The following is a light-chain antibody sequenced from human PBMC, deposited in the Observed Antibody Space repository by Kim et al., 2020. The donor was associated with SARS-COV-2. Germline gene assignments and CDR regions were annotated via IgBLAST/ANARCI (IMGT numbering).Light chain of an antibody. CDR2: GAS. CDR3: QQYNNWPIT. Sequence: LSPGERATLSCRASQSVSSNLAWYQQKPGQAPRLLIYGASTRATGIPARFSGSGSGTEFTLTISSLQSEDFAVYYCQQYNNWPITFGQGTRLEIK. V-gene: IGKV3-15*01. J-gene: IGKJ5*01. CDR1: QSVSSN.